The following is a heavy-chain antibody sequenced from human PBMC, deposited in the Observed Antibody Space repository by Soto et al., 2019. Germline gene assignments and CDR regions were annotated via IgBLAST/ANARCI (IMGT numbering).Heavy chain of an antibody. CDR2: IYHSGST. J-gene: IGHJ5*02. D-gene: IGHD2-2*02. V-gene: IGHV4-4*02. CDR3: ERTIVVVPAAIRGWLDH. Sequence: SETLSLTCAVSGGSISSSNWWSWVRQPPGKGLEWIGEIYHSGSTNYNPSLKSRVTISVDKSKNQFSLKLSSVTAADTAVYYCERTIVVVPAAIRGWLDHWGQGTLVTISS. CDR1: GGSISSSNW.